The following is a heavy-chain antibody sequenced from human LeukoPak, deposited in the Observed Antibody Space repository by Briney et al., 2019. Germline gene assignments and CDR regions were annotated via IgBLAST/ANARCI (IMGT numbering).Heavy chain of an antibody. J-gene: IGHJ3*02. CDR1: GFTFSSYW. CDR2: INSDGSST. Sequence: PGGSLRLSCAASGFTFSSYWMHWVRQAPGKGLMWVSRINSDGSSTSYAESVKGRFTISRDNAKNTLYLQMNSLRAEDTAVYYCARGGGLYYDILTGYYFSPHAFDIWGQGTMVTVSS. V-gene: IGHV3-74*01. CDR3: ARGGGLYYDILTGYYFSPHAFDI. D-gene: IGHD3-9*01.